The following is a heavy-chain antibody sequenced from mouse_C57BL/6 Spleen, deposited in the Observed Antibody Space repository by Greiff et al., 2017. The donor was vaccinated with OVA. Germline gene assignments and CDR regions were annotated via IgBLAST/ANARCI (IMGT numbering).Heavy chain of an antibody. CDR3: AKDYYGSSYGYFDV. V-gene: IGHV1-54*01. CDR2: INPGSGGT. D-gene: IGHD1-1*01. CDR1: GYAFTNYL. Sequence: VQRVESGAELVRPGTSVKVSCKASGYAFTNYLIEWVKQRPGQGLEWIGVINPGSGGTNYNEKFKGKATLTADKSSSTAYMQLSSLTSEYSAVYFCAKDYYGSSYGYFDVWGTGTTVTVSS. J-gene: IGHJ1*03.